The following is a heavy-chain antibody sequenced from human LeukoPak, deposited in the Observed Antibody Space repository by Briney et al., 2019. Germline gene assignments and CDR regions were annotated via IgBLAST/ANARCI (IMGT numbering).Heavy chain of an antibody. CDR1: GFTFSSYN. J-gene: IGHJ6*03. Sequence: GGSLRLSCAASGFTFSSYNMSWVRQPPGKGLEWVSSITSGSSYIYYADSVKGRFTISRDNAKNSLYLQMNSLRAEDTAVYYCARDPYSGSYGNYYYYFMDVWGKGTTVTISS. D-gene: IGHD1-26*01. CDR2: ITSGSSYI. CDR3: ARDPYSGSYGNYYYYFMDV. V-gene: IGHV3-21*01.